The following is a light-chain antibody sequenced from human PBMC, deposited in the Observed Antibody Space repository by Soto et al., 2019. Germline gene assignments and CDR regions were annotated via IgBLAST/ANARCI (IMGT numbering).Light chain of an antibody. CDR1: QSISTW. CDR2: ATS. V-gene: IGKV1D-16*01. CDR3: QQYNTYPIT. J-gene: IGKJ5*01. Sequence: IRMNQSPSSLSASVGDRVTITCRASQSISTWLAWYQQKPGKAPKSLIYATSNLQSGVPSRFSGSGFGTEFTLTISSLQPEDFATYYCQQYNTYPITFGHGTRLEIK.